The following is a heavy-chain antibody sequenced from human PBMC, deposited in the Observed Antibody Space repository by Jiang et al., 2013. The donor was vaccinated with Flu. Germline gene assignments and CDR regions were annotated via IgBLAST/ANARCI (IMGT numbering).Heavy chain of an antibody. V-gene: IGHV1-3*01. Sequence: GAEVKKPGTSVKLSCEASGYRFTSYVIHWVRQAPGQGLEWMGWINVAKGSTEYSQKVQDRVTITRDTSASTAYMELSGLRSDDTAIYYCASGFYFGSGKSRVPESLYYYYYGLDVWGLGTTVTVSS. CDR3: ASGFYFGSGKSRVPESLYYYYYGLDV. CDR2: INVAKGST. J-gene: IGHJ6*02. D-gene: IGHD3-10*01. CDR1: GYRFTSYV.